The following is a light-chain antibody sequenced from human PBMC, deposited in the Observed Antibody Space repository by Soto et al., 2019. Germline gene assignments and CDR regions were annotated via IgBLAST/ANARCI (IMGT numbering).Light chain of an antibody. CDR2: GAS. Sequence: EIVLTQSPATLSLSPGEGATLSCRASQSISSSSLAWYQQKPGQAPRLLIYGASSRATGIPDRFSGSGSGTDFTLTISRLEPEDFAVYYCQQYGSSRGTFGQGTKVDIK. J-gene: IGKJ1*01. CDR3: QQYGSSRGT. CDR1: QSISSSS. V-gene: IGKV3-20*01.